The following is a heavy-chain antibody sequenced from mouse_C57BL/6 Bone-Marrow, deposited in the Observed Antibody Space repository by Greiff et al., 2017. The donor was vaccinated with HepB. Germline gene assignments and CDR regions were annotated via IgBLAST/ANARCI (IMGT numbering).Heavy chain of an antibody. CDR3: ARKDSNYDYAMDY. D-gene: IGHD2-5*01. CDR2: IDPSDSET. CDR1: GYTFTSYW. J-gene: IGHJ4*01. V-gene: IGHV1-52*01. Sequence: QVHVKQPGAELVRPGSSVKLSCKASGYTFTSYWMHWVKQRPIQGLEWIGNIDPSDSETHYNQKFKDKATLTVDKSSSTAYMQLSSLTSEDSAVYYCARKDSNYDYAMDYWGQGTSVTVSS.